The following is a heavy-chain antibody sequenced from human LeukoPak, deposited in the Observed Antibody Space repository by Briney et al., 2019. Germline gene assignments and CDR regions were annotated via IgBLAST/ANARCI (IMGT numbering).Heavy chain of an antibody. J-gene: IGHJ4*02. V-gene: IGHV3-7*01. D-gene: IGHD3-22*01. CDR1: GFTFSSYA. Sequence: GGSLRLSCAASGFTFSSYAMSWVRRAPGKGLEWVANIKQDGSEKYYVDSVKGRFTISRDNAKNSLYLQMNSLRAEDTAVYYCARRQGSYFDTSGYYYGWGQGTLVTVSS. CDR2: IKQDGSEK. CDR3: ARRQGSYFDTSGYYYG.